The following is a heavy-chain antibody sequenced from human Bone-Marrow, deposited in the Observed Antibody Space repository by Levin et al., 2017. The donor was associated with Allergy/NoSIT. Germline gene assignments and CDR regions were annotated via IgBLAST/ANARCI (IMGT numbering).Heavy chain of an antibody. J-gene: IGHJ6*03. CDR2: ISSSGDYI. D-gene: IGHD6-13*01. CDR3: ARDFIAATGLMDV. CDR1: GFSFSTYS. Sequence: TGESLKISCAASGFSFSTYSMNWVRQAPGKGLEWVSSISSSGDYIYYADSLKGRFTISRDNAKNSLYLQMNSLRVEDTAMYYCARDFIAATGLMDVWGKGTTVTVSS. V-gene: IGHV3-21*01.